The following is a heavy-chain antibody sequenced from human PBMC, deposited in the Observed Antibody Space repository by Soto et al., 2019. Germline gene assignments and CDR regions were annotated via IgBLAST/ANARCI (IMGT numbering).Heavy chain of an antibody. V-gene: IGHV4-30-4*08. CDR3: ARMRLNYGADF. CDR2: IYHDRGT. Sequence: QVQLQESGPGLVKPSQTLSLTCTVSGDSVNNGDCYWTWIRQSPGKGLEWIGYIYHDRGTYYNPSLRSRLRLSLVISENQFSLKLASVTAADTAVYYCARMRLNYGADFWGQGIRVTVSS. CDR1: GDSVNNGDCY. J-gene: IGHJ4*02. D-gene: IGHD1-7*01.